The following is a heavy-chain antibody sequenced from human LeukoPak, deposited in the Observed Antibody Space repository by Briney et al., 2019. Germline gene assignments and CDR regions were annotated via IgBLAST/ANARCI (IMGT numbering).Heavy chain of an antibody. Sequence: GESLKISCKGSGYSFTSYWIGWVRQMPGKGLGWMGIIYPGGSDTRYSPSFQGQVTISADKSISTAYLQWSSLKASDTAMYYCARRDSSGYYYVGLFDYWGQGTLVTVSS. J-gene: IGHJ4*02. V-gene: IGHV5-51*01. CDR2: IYPGGSDT. CDR3: ARRDSSGYYYVGLFDY. D-gene: IGHD3-22*01. CDR1: GYSFTSYW.